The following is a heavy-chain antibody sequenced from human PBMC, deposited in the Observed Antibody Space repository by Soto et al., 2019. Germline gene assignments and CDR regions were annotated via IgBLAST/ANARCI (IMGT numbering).Heavy chain of an antibody. CDR1: GYSISSSNW. CDR2: VYYSGKT. D-gene: IGHD2-21*01. Sequence: QVQLQESGPGLVKPSDTLSLTCAVSGYSISSSNWWGWIRQPPGKGLEWIGYVYYSGKTHYNPSLQSRVTMSVDTTKNQSSLKLTSVTAVDTAVYYCTKKEDGYNPFDYWGQGTLVTVSS. CDR3: TKKEDGYNPFDY. J-gene: IGHJ4*02. V-gene: IGHV4-28*01.